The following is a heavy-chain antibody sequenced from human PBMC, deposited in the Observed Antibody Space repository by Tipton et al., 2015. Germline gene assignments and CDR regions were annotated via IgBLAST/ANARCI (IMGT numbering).Heavy chain of an antibody. D-gene: IGHD4-17*01. CDR2: IYPTTST. V-gene: IGHV4-34*01. CDR1: GGSFSYHY. CDR3: ARAYDYGDSPPGPLGY. Sequence: TLSLTCAVEGGSFSYHYWSWIRQPPGKALEWIGEIYPTTSTNYNPSLKSRVDMSVDMSKKQVSLSLTSVTAADTAVYYCARAYDYGDSPPGPLGYWGQGTLVTVSS. J-gene: IGHJ4*02.